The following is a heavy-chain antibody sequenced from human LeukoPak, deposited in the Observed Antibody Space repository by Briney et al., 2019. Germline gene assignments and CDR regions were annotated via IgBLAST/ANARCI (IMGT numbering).Heavy chain of an antibody. Sequence: ASVKVSCKASGYTFTSYYMHWVRQAPGQGLEWMGIINPSGGSTSYAQKFQGRVTMTRDTSTSTVYMELSSLRSEDTAVYYCARDPPPYSSGWYGGFDYWGQGTLVTVSS. J-gene: IGHJ4*02. CDR1: GYTFTSYY. CDR3: ARDPPPYSSGWYGGFDY. CDR2: INPSGGST. D-gene: IGHD6-19*01. V-gene: IGHV1-46*01.